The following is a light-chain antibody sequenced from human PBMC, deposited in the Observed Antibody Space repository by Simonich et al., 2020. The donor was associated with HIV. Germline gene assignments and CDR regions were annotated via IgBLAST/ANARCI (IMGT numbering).Light chain of an antibody. CDR3: YSYAGNNKV. CDR2: EVN. J-gene: IGLJ2*01. CDR1: SSDVGGYNY. Sequence: QSALTQPPSASGSPGPSVTLSCTGTSSDVGGYNYVSWYQQHPGQAPNLMIYEVNKRPSGVPDRFSGSKSGNTASLTVSGLQAKDEADYYCYSYAGNNKVFGGGTKLTVL. V-gene: IGLV2-8*01.